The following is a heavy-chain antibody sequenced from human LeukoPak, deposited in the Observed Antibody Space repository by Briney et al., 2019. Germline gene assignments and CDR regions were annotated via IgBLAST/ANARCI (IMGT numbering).Heavy chain of an antibody. CDR1: GGSFSGYY. D-gene: IGHD1-14*01. CDR2: INHSGST. J-gene: IGHJ4*02. V-gene: IGHV4-34*01. CDR3: ARDLKGTGVDY. Sequence: SETLSLTCAVYGGSFSGYYWSWIRQPPGKGPEWIGEINHSGSTNYNPSLKSRVTISVDTSKNQFSLKLSSVTAADTAVYYCARDLKGTGVDYWGQGTLVTVSS.